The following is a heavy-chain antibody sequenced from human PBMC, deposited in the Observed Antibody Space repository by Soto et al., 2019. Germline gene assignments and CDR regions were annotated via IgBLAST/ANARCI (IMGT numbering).Heavy chain of an antibody. CDR1: GGSVNTNY. CDR3: ARGRKDIVGPPDVFDV. CDR2: IDYSGRP. Sequence: SETLSLTCTVSGGSVNTNYWTWIRQPPGRGPQWIGNIDYSGRPHYNPSLKSRVSMSIDMSKNQFSLRLNSVTAADTAVYYCARGRKDIVGPPDVFDVWGQGTMVTVSS. D-gene: IGHD2-21*01. V-gene: IGHV4-59*02. J-gene: IGHJ3*01.